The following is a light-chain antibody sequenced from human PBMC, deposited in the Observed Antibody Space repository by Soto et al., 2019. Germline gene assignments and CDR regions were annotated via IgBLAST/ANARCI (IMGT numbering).Light chain of an antibody. CDR1: SSDVGSYNL. V-gene: IGLV2-23*01. CDR3: CSYAGSSTWV. J-gene: IGLJ3*02. CDR2: EDS. Sequence: SALTQPASVSGSPGQSITISCTGTSSDVGSYNLVSWYQHHPGKAPKLMIYEDSKRPSGVSNRFSGSRSGNTASLTISGLQAEDEADYYCCSYAGSSTWVFGGGTKLTVL.